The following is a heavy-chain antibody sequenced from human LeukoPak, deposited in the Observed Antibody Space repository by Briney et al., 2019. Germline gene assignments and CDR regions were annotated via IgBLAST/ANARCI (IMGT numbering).Heavy chain of an antibody. J-gene: IGHJ4*02. D-gene: IGHD6-19*01. V-gene: IGHV4-34*01. CDR1: GGSFSGYY. Sequence: SETLSLTCAVYGGSFSGYYWSWIRQPPGKGLEWIGEINHSGSTNYNPSLKSRVTISVDTSKSQFSLKLSSVTAADTAVYYCARCIAVAGTEDYFDYWGQGTLVTVSS. CDR3: ARCIAVAGTEDYFDY. CDR2: INHSGST.